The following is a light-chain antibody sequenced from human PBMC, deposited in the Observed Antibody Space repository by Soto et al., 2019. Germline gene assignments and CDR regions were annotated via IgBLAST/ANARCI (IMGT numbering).Light chain of an antibody. Sequence: AIQLTQSPSSLSASVGDRVTITCRASQGISSALAWYQQRAGKAPKLLIFDASTLESGVPSRFGGSGSGTDFTLSISSLQPEDFATYYCQQFNSYPYTFGQGTNLDIE. CDR2: DAS. CDR3: QQFNSYPYT. J-gene: IGKJ2*01. V-gene: IGKV1-13*02. CDR1: QGISSA.